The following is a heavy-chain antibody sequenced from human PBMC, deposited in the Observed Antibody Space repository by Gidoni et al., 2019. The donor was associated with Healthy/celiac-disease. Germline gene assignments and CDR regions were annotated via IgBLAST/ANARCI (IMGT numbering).Heavy chain of an antibody. CDR3: ARDSVLVAGTGKYGMDV. Sequence: GKGLEWVSYISSSSSTIYYADSVKGRFTISRDNAKNSLYLQMNSLRAEDTAVYYCARDSVLVAGTGKYGMDVWGQGTTVTVSS. CDR2: ISSSSSTI. J-gene: IGHJ6*02. D-gene: IGHD6-19*01. V-gene: IGHV3-48*01.